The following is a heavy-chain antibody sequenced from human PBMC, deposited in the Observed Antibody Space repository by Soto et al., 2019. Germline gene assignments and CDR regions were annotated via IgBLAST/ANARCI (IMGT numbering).Heavy chain of an antibody. CDR1: GGSISSSSYY. Sequence: PSETMSLTCTVSGGSISSSSYYWGWIRKPPGKGLEWIGYIYYSGSTYYNPSLKSRVTISVDTSKNQFSLKLSSVTAADTAVYYCARVMGSSWPYYYYYGMDVWGQGTTVTVSS. J-gene: IGHJ6*02. CDR2: IYYSGST. V-gene: IGHV4-31*03. CDR3: ARVMGSSWPYYYYYGMDV. D-gene: IGHD6-13*01.